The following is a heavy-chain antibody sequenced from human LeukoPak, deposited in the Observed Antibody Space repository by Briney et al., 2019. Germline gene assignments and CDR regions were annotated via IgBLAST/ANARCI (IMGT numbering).Heavy chain of an antibody. CDR3: AGDQWLADY. V-gene: IGHV3-7*01. J-gene: IGHJ4*02. Sequence: HAGGSLRLSCAASGFTFSNYWMSWVRQAPGKGLEWVANIKQDGSEKYYVDSVKGRFTISRDNAKNSVYLQMNSLRAEDTAVYYCAGDQWLADYWGQGTLVTVSS. CDR2: IKQDGSEK. D-gene: IGHD6-19*01. CDR1: GFTFSNYW.